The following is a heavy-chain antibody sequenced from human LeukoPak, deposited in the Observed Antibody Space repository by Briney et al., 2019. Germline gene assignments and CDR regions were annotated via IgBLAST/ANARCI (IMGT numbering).Heavy chain of an antibody. J-gene: IGHJ6*03. CDR1: GFTFSSYG. Sequence: GGSLRLSCAASGFTFSSYGMHWVRQAPGKGLEWVAFIRYDGSNKYYADSVKGRFTISRDNSKNTLYLQMNSLRAEDTAVYYCAKVGSSTNHYYYYYMDVWGKGTTVTISS. CDR3: AKVGSSTNHYYYYYMDV. D-gene: IGHD2-2*01. CDR2: IRYDGSNK. V-gene: IGHV3-30*02.